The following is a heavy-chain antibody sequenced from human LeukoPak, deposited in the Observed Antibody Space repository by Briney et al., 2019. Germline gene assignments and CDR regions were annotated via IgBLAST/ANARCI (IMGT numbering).Heavy chain of an antibody. Sequence: GASVKVSCKASGYTFSSYDINCVRQATGQGLEWMGWMNPNSGNTAYAQKFQGRVTMSRDTSISTAYMELSSLRSEDTAVYYCARLRKYSRLLEYWGQGTLVTVSS. CDR3: ARLRKYSRLLEY. J-gene: IGHJ4*02. CDR1: GYTFSSYD. V-gene: IGHV1-8*02. CDR2: MNPNSGNT. D-gene: IGHD6-6*01.